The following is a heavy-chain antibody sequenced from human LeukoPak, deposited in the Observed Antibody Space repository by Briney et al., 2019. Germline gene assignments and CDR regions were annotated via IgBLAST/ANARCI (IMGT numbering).Heavy chain of an antibody. D-gene: IGHD1-1*01. V-gene: IGHV3-20*04. J-gene: IGHJ4*02. CDR3: ARLKINHGWKGGMDY. CDR2: INWNGATT. CDR1: GFTFDDHG. Sequence: GGSLRLSCAASGFTFDDHGMTWVRQVPGKGLEGVSNINWNGATTNYADSVKGRFTISRDNAKNSLYLQMNSLRAEDTAFYYCARLKINHGWKGGMDYWGQGTLVTVSS.